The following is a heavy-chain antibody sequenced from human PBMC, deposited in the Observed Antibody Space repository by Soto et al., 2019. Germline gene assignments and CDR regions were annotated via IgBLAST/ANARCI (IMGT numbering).Heavy chain of an antibody. J-gene: IGHJ4*02. Sequence: EVQLVESGGGLVKPGGSLRLSCAASGFTFSSYSMNWVRQAPGKGLEWVSSISSSSSYIYYADSVKGRFTISRDNAKNSVHLQMNSLRAEDTAVYYCARDVQEDFGVVIPYYFDYWGQGTLVTVSS. CDR3: ARDVQEDFGVVIPYYFDY. D-gene: IGHD3-3*01. CDR1: GFTFSSYS. V-gene: IGHV3-21*01. CDR2: ISSSSSYI.